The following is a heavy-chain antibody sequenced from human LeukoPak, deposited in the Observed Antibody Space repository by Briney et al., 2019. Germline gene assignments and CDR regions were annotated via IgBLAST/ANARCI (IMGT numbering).Heavy chain of an antibody. D-gene: IGHD1-26*01. Sequence: GGSLRVSCAASRFTVSSNYMSWVRHTPEKGVGRVSVTYSGGGTTYAASVQGRFTISTHNSTNRLYLKVNSMRGEDTAVYDCASGGIVGVTDVWGHGTTVTVS. CDR2: TYSGGGT. CDR1: RFTVSSNY. J-gene: IGHJ6*02. CDR3: ASGGIVGVTDV. V-gene: IGHV3-66*01.